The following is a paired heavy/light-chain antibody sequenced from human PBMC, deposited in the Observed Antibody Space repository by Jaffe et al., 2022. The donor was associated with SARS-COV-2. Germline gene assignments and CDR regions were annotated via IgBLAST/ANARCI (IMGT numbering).Light chain of an antibody. J-gene: IGKJ3*01. CDR3: LHYNPYPYT. V-gene: IGKV1-16*02. CDR1: QDIDNY. CDR2: AAS. Sequence: QLTQSPPSLSASVGDTVTITCRASQDIDNYLAWFQQKPGKAPKALIYAASRFYGGVPSKFSGSRSGTDFTLTITSLQPEDFATYYCLHYNPYPYTFGPGTTVDVK.
Heavy chain of an antibody. V-gene: IGHV3-72*01. J-gene: IGHJ4*02. CDR1: GFDFSDHY. CDR2: GRDKAHNHST. CDR3: ARRGGRDRSGYFLDFDY. D-gene: IGHD3-22*01. Sequence: EVQLVESGGGLVQPGGSLRLSCTASGFDFSDHYMDWVRQAPGKGLEWVGRGRDKAHNHSTEYAASVKGRFTISRDDSKNSLYLQMNSLKSEDTAVYFCARRGGRDRSGYFLDFDYWGQGIRVIVSS.